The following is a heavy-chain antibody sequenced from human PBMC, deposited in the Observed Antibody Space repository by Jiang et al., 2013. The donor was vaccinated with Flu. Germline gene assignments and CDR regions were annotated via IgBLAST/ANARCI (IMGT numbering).Heavy chain of an antibody. CDR3: ATFKWELLAFDY. V-gene: IGHV1-2*02. CDR1: GYVFTGFY. Sequence: SGAEVKKPGASVKVSCKASGYVFTGFYIHWVRQAPGQGLEWMGWINPNTGGTDYAENFQGGVTMTRDTSISTAYMELSSLRSEDTAVYYCATFKWELLAFDYWGQGTLVTVSS. J-gene: IGHJ4*02. CDR2: INPNTGGT. D-gene: IGHD1-26*01.